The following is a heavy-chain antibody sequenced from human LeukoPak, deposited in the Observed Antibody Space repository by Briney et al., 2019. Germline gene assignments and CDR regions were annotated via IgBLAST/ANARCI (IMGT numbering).Heavy chain of an antibody. CDR3: ARRDRYSSSRGAFDI. CDR2: IYYSGST. V-gene: IGHV4-39*01. J-gene: IGHJ3*02. CDR1: GGSISSSSYY. Sequence: SETLSLTCTVSGGSISSSSYYWGWIRQPPGKGLEWIGSIYYSGSTYYNPSLKSRVTISVDTSKNQFSLKLSSVTAADTAVYYCARRDRYSSSRGAFDIWGQGTMVTVSS. D-gene: IGHD6-13*01.